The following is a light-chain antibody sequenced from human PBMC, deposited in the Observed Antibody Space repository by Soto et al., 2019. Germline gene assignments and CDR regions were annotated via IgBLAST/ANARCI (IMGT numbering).Light chain of an antibody. CDR2: DAS. V-gene: IGKV3-20*01. J-gene: IGKJ1*01. Sequence: ETLLTQSPATLSLSPGESATLSCRASQTVSSSYLAWYQQKPGQAPRLLIYDASTGATVIPDRFSGSGTGADFTLTISRLTAEHIAMCYCQHYVTSPPSWTFGQGTTVEI. CDR1: QTVSSSY. CDR3: QHYVTSPPSWT.